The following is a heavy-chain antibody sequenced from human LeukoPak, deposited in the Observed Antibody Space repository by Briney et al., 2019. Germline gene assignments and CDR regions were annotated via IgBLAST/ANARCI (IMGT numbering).Heavy chain of an antibody. J-gene: IGHJ5*02. CDR1: GGSISSSSYY. Sequence: PSETLSLTCTVSGGSISSSSYYWGWIRQPPGKGLEWIGSIYYSESTHCNPSLKRRVTISVDTSKNQFTLKLSSVTAADTAVYYCARVGALTLEGWFDPWGQGTLVTVSS. CDR2: IYYSEST. D-gene: IGHD3-16*01. V-gene: IGHV4-39*06. CDR3: ARVGALTLEGWFDP.